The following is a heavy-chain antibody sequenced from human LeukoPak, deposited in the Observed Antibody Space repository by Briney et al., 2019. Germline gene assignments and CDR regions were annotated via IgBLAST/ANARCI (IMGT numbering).Heavy chain of an antibody. CDR2: ISGSSSYI. J-gene: IGHJ4*02. V-gene: IGHV3-21*04. CDR3: ARGIAVPGTFDY. CDR1: GFTFSSYS. Sequence: GESLRLSCAASGFTFSSYSMNWVRQAPGKGLEWVSFISGSSSYIYYADSVKGRFTISRDNAKKSLYLRVNSLRAEDTAVYYCARGIAVPGTFDYWGQGTLVTVSS. D-gene: IGHD6-19*01.